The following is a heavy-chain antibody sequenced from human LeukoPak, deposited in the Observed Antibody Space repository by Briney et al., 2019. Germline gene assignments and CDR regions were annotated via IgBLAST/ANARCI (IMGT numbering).Heavy chain of an antibody. CDR2: ISGSGGST. Sequence: GGSLRLSCAASGLTFSSYGMSWVRQAPGKGLEWVSAISGSGGSTYYADSVKGRFTISRDNSKNTLYLQMNSLRAEDTAVYYCAKALSGWFGYYMDVWGKGTTVTISS. V-gene: IGHV3-23*01. D-gene: IGHD3-10*01. J-gene: IGHJ6*03. CDR1: GLTFSSYG. CDR3: AKALSGWFGYYMDV.